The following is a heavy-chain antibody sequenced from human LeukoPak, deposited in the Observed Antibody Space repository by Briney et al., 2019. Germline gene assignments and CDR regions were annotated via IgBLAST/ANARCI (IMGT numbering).Heavy chain of an antibody. Sequence: GGSLRLSCAASGFTFSSYAMHWVRQAPGKGLKWVAVISFDGTNKDYADSVKGRFTISRDNAKNSLYLQMNSLRAEDTALYYCAKSWGDLLWFGDRSKSSYGMDVWGQGTTVTVSS. CDR2: ISFDGTNK. V-gene: IGHV3-30-3*02. D-gene: IGHD3-10*01. CDR3: AKSWGDLLWFGDRSKSSYGMDV. CDR1: GFTFSSYA. J-gene: IGHJ6*02.